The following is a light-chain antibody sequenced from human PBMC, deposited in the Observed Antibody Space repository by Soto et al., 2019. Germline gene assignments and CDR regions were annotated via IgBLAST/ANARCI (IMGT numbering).Light chain of an antibody. V-gene: IGKV3-15*01. Sequence: QSPATLSVSPGGRVTLSCRASQNIHNHMSWFLQKPGQIPRLLIYDAIIRAPDVPARFSGSWSGTEFTLTISSLQSEDFAVYYCQQYNNWPSLTFGGGTKVDIK. J-gene: IGKJ4*01. CDR1: QNIHNH. CDR3: QQYNNWPSLT. CDR2: DAI.